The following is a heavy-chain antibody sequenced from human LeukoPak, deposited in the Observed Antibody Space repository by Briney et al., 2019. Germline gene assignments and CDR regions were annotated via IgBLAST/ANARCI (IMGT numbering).Heavy chain of an antibody. V-gene: IGHV4-34*01. CDR3: ARLNYYDSSGPRRPYYFDY. J-gene: IGHJ4*02. CDR2: INHSGST. CDR1: GGSFSGYY. D-gene: IGHD3-22*01. Sequence: SETLSLTCAVHGGSFSGYYWSWIRQPPGKGLEWIGEINHSGSTNYNPSLKSRVTISVDTSKNQFSLKLSSVTAADTAVYYCARLNYYDSSGPRRPYYFDYWGQGTLVTVSS.